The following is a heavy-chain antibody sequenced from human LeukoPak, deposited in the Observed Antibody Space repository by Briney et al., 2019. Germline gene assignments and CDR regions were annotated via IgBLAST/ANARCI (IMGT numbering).Heavy chain of an antibody. D-gene: IGHD3-16*01. Sequence: SETLSLTCTVSGGSISSYYWSWIRQPPGKGLEWIGSIYYSGSTYYNPSLKSRVTISVDTSKNQFSLKLSSVTAADTAVYYCARGSASGERKHDYWGQGTLVTVSS. J-gene: IGHJ4*02. CDR2: IYYSGST. V-gene: IGHV4-59*12. CDR1: GGSISSYY. CDR3: ARGSASGERKHDY.